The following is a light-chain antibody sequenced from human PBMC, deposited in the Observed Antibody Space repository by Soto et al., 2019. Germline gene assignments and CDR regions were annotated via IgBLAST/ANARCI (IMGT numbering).Light chain of an antibody. J-gene: IGKJ1*01. CDR2: GTS. V-gene: IGKV3-15*01. CDR3: HQYNGCPRT. CDR1: QNISRS. Sequence: IVMTQFPVTLSVSPWEIATLSCRASQNISRSLAWYQQKPGQGPSLLIYGTSTRAGGVPARFSGGGSGTEFTLTITSLQSEDFAVYYCHQYNGCPRTFGQGTKVDI.